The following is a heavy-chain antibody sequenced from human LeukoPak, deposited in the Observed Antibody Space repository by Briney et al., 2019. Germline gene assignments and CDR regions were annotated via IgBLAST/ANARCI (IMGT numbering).Heavy chain of an antibody. CDR2: IYYSGST. D-gene: IGHD2-2*03. CDR3: ARHGSTDYFDY. Sequence: SETLSLTCAVSGGSISSTTSYWGWIRQPPGKGLEWLGRIYYSGSTFYNPSLKSRVTISVDTSNNQFSLRLSCVTAADTAVYFCARHGSTDYFDYWGQGTLVTVS. CDR1: GGSISSTTSY. V-gene: IGHV4-39*01. J-gene: IGHJ4*02.